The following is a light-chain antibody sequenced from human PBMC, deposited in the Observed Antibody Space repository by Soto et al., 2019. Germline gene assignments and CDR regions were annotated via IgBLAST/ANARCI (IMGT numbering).Light chain of an antibody. V-gene: IGKV3-20*01. CDR1: QSVSSSY. CDR3: QQYGSSIT. Sequence: EIELTQSPGTLSLSPGERATLSCRASQSVSSSYLAWYQQKPGQAPRLLIYGASSRATGIPDRFSGSGSGTDVTLTISRLEPEDFAVYYCQQYGSSITFGQGTRLEI. J-gene: IGKJ5*01. CDR2: GAS.